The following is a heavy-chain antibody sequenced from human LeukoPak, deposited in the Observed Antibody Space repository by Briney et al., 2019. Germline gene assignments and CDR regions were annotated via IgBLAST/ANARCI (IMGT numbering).Heavy chain of an antibody. CDR1: GFTFSSYA. V-gene: IGHV3-30*04. CDR2: ISYDGSNK. J-gene: IGHJ4*02. CDR3: AIAYCSGYTCYSATD. D-gene: IGHD2-15*01. Sequence: GGSLRLSCAASGFTFSSYAMNWVRQAPGKGLEWVAGISYDGSNKYYADSVKGRVTISRDKSKNTLYLQMKSVRAEDTGVYYCAIAYCSGYTCYSATDWGQGTLVTVSS.